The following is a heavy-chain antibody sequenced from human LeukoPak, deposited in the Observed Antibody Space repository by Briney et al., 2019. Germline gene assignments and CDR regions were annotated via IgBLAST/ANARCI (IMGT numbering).Heavy chain of an antibody. CDR3: ARVGGSYSSQFDY. J-gene: IGHJ4*02. CDR1: GGSISSYY. D-gene: IGHD1-26*01. V-gene: IGHV4-59*01. CDR2: IYYSGTT. Sequence: SETLSLTCTVSGGSISSYYWSWIRQPPGKGLEWIGYIYYSGTTNYNPSLKSRVTISVDTSKNQFSLKLSSVTAADTAVYYCARVGGSYSSQFDYWGQGTLVTVSS.